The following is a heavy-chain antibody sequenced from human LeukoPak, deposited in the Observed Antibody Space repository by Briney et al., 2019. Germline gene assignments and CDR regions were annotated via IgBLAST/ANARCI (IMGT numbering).Heavy chain of an antibody. CDR1: GYTLTSYG. CDR2: ISAYKGNT. D-gene: IGHD5-12*01. J-gene: IGHJ4*02. Sequence: ASVKVSCKASGYTLTSYGISWVRQAPGQGLEWMGWISAYKGNTNYAQKLQGRVTMTTETSTSTAYMELRSLRSDDTAVYYCARALSRGYSGYDYGLGYWGQGTLVTVSS. CDR3: ARALSRGYSGYDYGLGY. V-gene: IGHV1-18*01.